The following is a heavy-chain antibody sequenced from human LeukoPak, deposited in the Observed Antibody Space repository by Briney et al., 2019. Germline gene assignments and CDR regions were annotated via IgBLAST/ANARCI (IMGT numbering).Heavy chain of an antibody. J-gene: IGHJ6*03. D-gene: IGHD6-13*01. CDR1: GGSISSSSYY. CDR3: ARGRESAAGYYYYYYMDV. CDR2: IYYSGST. V-gene: IGHV4-39*07. Sequence: SETLSLTCTVSGGSISSSSYYWGWIRQPPGKGLEWIGSIYYSGSTYYNPSLKSRVTISVDTSKNQFSLKLSSVTAADTAVYYCARGRESAAGYYYYYYMDVWGKGTTVTVSS.